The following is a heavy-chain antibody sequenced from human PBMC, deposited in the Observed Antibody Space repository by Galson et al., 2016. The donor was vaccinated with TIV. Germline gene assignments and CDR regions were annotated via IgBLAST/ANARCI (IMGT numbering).Heavy chain of an antibody. CDR2: IDAGNGNT. D-gene: IGHD2-21*01. V-gene: IGHV1-3*01. J-gene: IGHJ4*02. CDR3: ARPPYCREDCYKYDS. CDR1: GYTFTIYT. Sequence: SVKVSCKASGYTFTIYTLHWVRQAPEQSLEWMGRIDAGNGNTKYSQKFQDRVTITSHTSASTVYLELSSLTSEDTAVYYCARPPYCREDCYKYDSWGKGTLVTGSS.